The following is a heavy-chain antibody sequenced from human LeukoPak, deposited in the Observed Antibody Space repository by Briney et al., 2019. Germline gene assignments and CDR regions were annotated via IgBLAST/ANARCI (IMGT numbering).Heavy chain of an antibody. CDR1: GGSFSGYY. V-gene: IGHV4-34*01. D-gene: IGHD6-6*01. Sequence: PSETLSLTCAVYGGSFSGYYWSWIRQPPGKGLEWIGEINHSGSTNYNPSLKSRVTISVDTSKNQFSLKLSSVTAADTAVYYCARGRRSQTAARYWFDPWGQGTLVTVSS. CDR3: ARGRRSQTAARYWFDP. J-gene: IGHJ5*02. CDR2: INHSGST.